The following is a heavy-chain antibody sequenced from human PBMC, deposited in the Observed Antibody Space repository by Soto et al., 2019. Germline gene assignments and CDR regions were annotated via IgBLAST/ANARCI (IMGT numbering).Heavy chain of an antibody. CDR3: ARDVSPGSSSWYFDAFDL. Sequence: EERLVESGGGLIQPGGSLRLSCAASGFTFSSYWLTWVRQAPGKGLEWVANIKKDESKKSYLDSVGGRFTISRDNAKNSLYLQMDSLTAEDTALYYCARDVSPGSSSWYFDAFDLWGQGTMVTVSS. CDR2: IKKDESKK. D-gene: IGHD6-13*01. J-gene: IGHJ3*01. V-gene: IGHV3-7*05. CDR1: GFTFSSYW.